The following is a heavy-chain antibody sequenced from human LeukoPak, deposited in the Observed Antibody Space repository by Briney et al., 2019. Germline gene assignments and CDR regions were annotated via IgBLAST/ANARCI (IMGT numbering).Heavy chain of an antibody. V-gene: IGHV5-51*01. CDR1: GYSFTSYW. CDR3: ARLRRTGDQGYYMDV. D-gene: IGHD7-27*01. CDR2: IYPSDSDT. J-gene: IGHJ6*03. Sequence: GESLKISCKGSGYSFTSYWIGWVRQMPGKGLEWMGIIYPSDSDTRYSPSFQGQVTISADKSISTAYLQWSSLKASDTAMYYCARLRRTGDQGYYMDVWGKGTTVTVSS.